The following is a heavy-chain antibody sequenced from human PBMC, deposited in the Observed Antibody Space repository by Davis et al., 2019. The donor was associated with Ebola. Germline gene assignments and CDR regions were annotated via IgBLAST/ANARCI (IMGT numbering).Heavy chain of an antibody. J-gene: IGHJ5*02. V-gene: IGHV4-39*07. CDR3: ARDRRGYCSSTSCYTLDP. Sequence: PSETLSLTCTVSGGSISSSSYYWGWIRQPPGKGLEWIGSIYYSGSTYYNPSLTSRVTISVDTSKNQFSLKLSSVTAADTAVYYCARDRRGYCSSTSCYTLDPWGQGTLVTVSS. D-gene: IGHD2-2*02. CDR1: GGSISSSSYY. CDR2: IYYSGST.